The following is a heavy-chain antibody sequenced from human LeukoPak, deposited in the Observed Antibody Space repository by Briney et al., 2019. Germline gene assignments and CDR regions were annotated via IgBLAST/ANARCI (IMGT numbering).Heavy chain of an antibody. V-gene: IGHV3-30*02. D-gene: IGHD6-19*01. CDR2: IWYDGSNK. CDR1: GFTFSSYG. CDR3: AKDSSTWYSGCSYYYFDY. Sequence: PGGSLRLSCAASGFTFSSYGMHWVRQAPGKGLEWVAFIWYDGSNKYYPDSVKGRFTISRDNSKNTLYLQMNSLRAEDTAVYYCAKDSSTWYSGCSYYYFDYWGQGTLVTVSS. J-gene: IGHJ4*02.